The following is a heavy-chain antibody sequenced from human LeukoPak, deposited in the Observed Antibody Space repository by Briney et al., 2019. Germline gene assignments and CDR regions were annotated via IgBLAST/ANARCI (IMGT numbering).Heavy chain of an antibody. CDR3: ARGQWELHWFDP. V-gene: IGHV1-69*05. D-gene: IGHD1-26*01. Sequence: SVKVSCKASGGTFSSYAISWVRQAPGQGLEWMGGIIPIFGTANYAQKFQGRVTITRDTSASTAYMELSSLRSEDTAVYYCARGQWELHWFDPWGQGTLVTVSS. J-gene: IGHJ5*02. CDR1: GGTFSSYA. CDR2: IIPIFGTA.